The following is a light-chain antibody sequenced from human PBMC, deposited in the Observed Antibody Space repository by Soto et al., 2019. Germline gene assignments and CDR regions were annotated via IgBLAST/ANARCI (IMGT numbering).Light chain of an antibody. Sequence: EIVLTQSPGTLSLSPGDRATLSCRASQSVSRSYLGWYQQKPGQPPRLLIYDASYRATGIPDRFSGSGSGTDFTLTISSLEPEDFAVYYCQQRSDWPPITFGQGTRLEIK. CDR3: QQRSDWPPIT. V-gene: IGKV3D-20*02. CDR1: QSVSRSY. J-gene: IGKJ5*01. CDR2: DAS.